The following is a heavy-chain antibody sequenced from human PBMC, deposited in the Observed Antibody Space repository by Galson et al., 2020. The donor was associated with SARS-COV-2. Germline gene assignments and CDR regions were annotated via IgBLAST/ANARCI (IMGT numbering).Heavy chain of an antibody. CDR2: IYASGTT. D-gene: IGHD1-26*01. J-gene: IGHJ4*02. Sequence: QTLSLTCAVSGGSVSSGAFSWSSIRQPPGKGLERIGYIYASGTTYYNPSLKSRVSISVDRSKNQFSLNLSSVTAADTAVYYCARGQQTELLTPFDFWGQGTLVTVSS. CDR1: GGSVSSGAFS. CDR3: ARGQQTELLTPFDF. V-gene: IGHV4-30-2*01.